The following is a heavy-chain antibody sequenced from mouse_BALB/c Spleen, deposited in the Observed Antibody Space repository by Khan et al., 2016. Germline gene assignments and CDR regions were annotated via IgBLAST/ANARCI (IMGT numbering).Heavy chain of an antibody. D-gene: IGHD2-4*01. J-gene: IGHJ3*01. V-gene: IGHV3-2*02. Sequence: EVQLQESGPGLVKPSQSLSLTCTVTGYSITSDYAWNWIRQFPGNKLEWMGYISYSGSTSYNPSLKSRISITRDTSKNQFFLQLNSVTTEDTATYYCARSMNTTGFAYWGQGTLVTVSA. CDR3: ARSMNTTGFAY. CDR2: ISYSGST. CDR1: GYSITSDYA.